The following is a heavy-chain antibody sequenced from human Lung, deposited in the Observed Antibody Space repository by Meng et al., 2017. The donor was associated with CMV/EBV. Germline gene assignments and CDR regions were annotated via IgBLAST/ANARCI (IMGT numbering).Heavy chain of an antibody. CDR2: LNPESGGT. CDR3: ARGADSSSWYSPYDS. D-gene: IGHD6-13*01. Sequence: ASXXVSXKTSGYKFTDYYLHWVRQAPGQGLEWMGWLNPESGGTNSAQKFKGRVTMTRDTSITEAYMELSRLTSDDTAVHFCARGADSSSWYSPYDSWGQGNXVTVSS. CDR1: GYKFTDYY. V-gene: IGHV1-2*02. J-gene: IGHJ4*02.